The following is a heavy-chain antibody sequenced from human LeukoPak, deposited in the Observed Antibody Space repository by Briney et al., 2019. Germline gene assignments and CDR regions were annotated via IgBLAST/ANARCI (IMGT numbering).Heavy chain of an antibody. Sequence: GASVKVSCKVSGYTLTELSMHWVRQAPGKGLEWMGGFDPEDGETIYAQKFQGRVTMTEDTSTDTAYMELSSLRSEDTAVYYCATDQARNCGGDCYPLYWGQGTLVTVSS. CDR3: ATDQARNCGGDCYPLY. D-gene: IGHD2-21*02. V-gene: IGHV1-24*01. CDR1: GYTLTELS. J-gene: IGHJ4*02. CDR2: FDPEDGET.